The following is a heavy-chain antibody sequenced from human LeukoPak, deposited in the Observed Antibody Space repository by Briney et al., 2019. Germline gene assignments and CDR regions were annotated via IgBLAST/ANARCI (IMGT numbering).Heavy chain of an antibody. Sequence: GESLKISCKGSGYSFTSYWIGWVRQMPGKGLEWMGIIYPGDSDTRYSPSFQGQVTISADKSISTAYLQWSSLKASDTAMYYCARPGSGSSGSYGMDVWGQGTTVTVSS. CDR1: GYSFTSYW. CDR2: IYPGDSDT. D-gene: IGHD3-22*01. V-gene: IGHV5-51*01. J-gene: IGHJ6*02. CDR3: ARPGSGSSGSYGMDV.